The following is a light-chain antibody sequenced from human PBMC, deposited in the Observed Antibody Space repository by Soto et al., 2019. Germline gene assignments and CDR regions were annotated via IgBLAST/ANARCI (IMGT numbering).Light chain of an antibody. V-gene: IGKV3-20*01. Sequence: IVLTQSPGTLSLSPGERATLSCRASQSVSNNYLAWYQQKPGQAPRHLIYGASNRATGIPDRFSGSGSGTDFTLTISRLEPEDFAVYYCQQYGTSGTFGQGTKVDIK. J-gene: IGKJ1*01. CDR3: QQYGTSGT. CDR2: GAS. CDR1: QSVSNNY.